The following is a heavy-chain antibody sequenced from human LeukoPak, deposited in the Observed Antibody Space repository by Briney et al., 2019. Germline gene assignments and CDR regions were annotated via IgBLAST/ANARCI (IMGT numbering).Heavy chain of an antibody. CDR3: ARPHGYDSSGYYYDYFDY. CDR1: GGSFSGYY. Sequence: PSETLSLTCAVYGGSFSGYYWSWIRQPPGKGLEWIGEINHSGSTNYNPSLKSRVTISVDTSKNQFSLKLSSVTAADTAVYYCARPHGYDSSGYYYDYFDYWGQGTLVTVSS. V-gene: IGHV4-34*01. CDR2: INHSGST. J-gene: IGHJ4*02. D-gene: IGHD3-22*01.